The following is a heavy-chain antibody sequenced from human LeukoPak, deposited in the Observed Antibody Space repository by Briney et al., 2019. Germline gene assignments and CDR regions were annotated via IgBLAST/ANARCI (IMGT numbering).Heavy chain of an antibody. Sequence: GGSLRLSCAASGFTFSSYGMHWVRQAPGKGLEWVAVISYDGSNKYYADSVKGRFTISRDNSKNTLYLQMHSLRAEDTAVYYCARDKIVGPTKFDYWGQGTLVTVSS. CDR1: GFTFSSYG. V-gene: IGHV3-30*03. CDR2: ISYDGSNK. CDR3: ARDKIVGPTKFDY. J-gene: IGHJ4*02. D-gene: IGHD1-26*01.